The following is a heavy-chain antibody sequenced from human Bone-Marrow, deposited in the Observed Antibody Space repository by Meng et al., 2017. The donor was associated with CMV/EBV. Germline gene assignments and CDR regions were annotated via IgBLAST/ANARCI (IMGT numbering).Heavy chain of an antibody. CDR1: GLIFSDPA. CDR2: IDGSGRGT. D-gene: IGHD1-14*01. J-gene: IGHJ5*02. CDR3: FPIIASHSTT. Sequence: SCAASGLIFSDPAMNWVRQAPGKGLEWVSGIDGSGRGTYYAEFVKGRFTVSRDNSKSTLYLQMTTLRADDTAVYYCFPIIASHSTTWGQGTLVTVSS. V-gene: IGHV3-23*01.